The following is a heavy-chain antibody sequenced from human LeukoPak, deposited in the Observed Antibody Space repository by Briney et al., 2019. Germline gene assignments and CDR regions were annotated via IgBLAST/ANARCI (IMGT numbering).Heavy chain of an antibody. Sequence: ASVKVSYKASGYIYTGYHLHWVRQAPGQGLEWMGWISAGNGNTNSAQKFQGRVTMTTDTSTSTAYMELRSLRSDDTAGYYCARDRGYFDWWGQGTLVTVSS. CDR2: ISAGNGNT. CDR1: GYIYTGYH. V-gene: IGHV1-18*04. J-gene: IGHJ4*02. CDR3: ARDRGYFDW. D-gene: IGHD3-10*01.